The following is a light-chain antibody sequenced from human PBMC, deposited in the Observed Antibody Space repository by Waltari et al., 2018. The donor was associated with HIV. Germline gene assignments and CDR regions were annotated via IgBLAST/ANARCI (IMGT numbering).Light chain of an antibody. J-gene: IGLJ3*02. Sequence: QSALTQPAPVSGSPGQSITTSCTGTRSDVGRYNLVSWYQHHPGKAPKLIISEVSQRPSVGSNRFAGSKSGTTAALTISGLQAEDEADYHCCSYAHNDPWVFGGGTRLTVL. CDR1: RSDVGRYNL. CDR2: EVS. CDR3: CSYAHNDPWV. V-gene: IGLV2-23*02.